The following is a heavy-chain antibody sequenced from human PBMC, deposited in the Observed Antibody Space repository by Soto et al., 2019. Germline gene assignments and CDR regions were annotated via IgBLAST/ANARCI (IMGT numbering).Heavy chain of an antibody. CDR3: ARERETFYGDYGFD. CDR1: GGSFSGYY. Sequence: SETLSLTCAVYGGSFSGYYWSWIRQPPGKGLEWIGEINHSGSTNYNPSLKSRVTISVDTSKNQFSLKLSSVTAADTAVYYCARERETFYGDYGFDWGQGTLVTVSS. D-gene: IGHD4-17*01. CDR2: INHSGST. V-gene: IGHV4-34*01. J-gene: IGHJ4*02.